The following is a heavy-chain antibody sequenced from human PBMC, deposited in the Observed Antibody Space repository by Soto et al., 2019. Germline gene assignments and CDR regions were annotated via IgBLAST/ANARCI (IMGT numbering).Heavy chain of an antibody. D-gene: IGHD3-16*01. J-gene: IGHJ4*02. V-gene: IGHV3-21*01. CDR3: ARDNLAFQGAFDL. CDR1: GFVFSDFQ. CDR2: ITGTAAFT. Sequence: GGSLRLSCAASGFVFSDFQFNWVRQPPGGGLEWLSSITGTAAFTEYAESIEGRFTISRDNPNKLLFLHMDNLRPEDTAVYYCARDNLAFQGAFDLWGQGTLVTVSS.